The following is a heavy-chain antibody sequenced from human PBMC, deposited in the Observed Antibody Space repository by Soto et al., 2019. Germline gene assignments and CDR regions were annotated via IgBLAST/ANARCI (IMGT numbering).Heavy chain of an antibody. J-gene: IGHJ6*02. Sequence: QVQLVESGGGVVQPGRSLRLSCAASGFTFNTYGMHWVRQSPGKGLEWVAAISYDGSNKYYADSVKGRLTISRDNSKNTLYLQMNSLRAEDTAVYYCAKGQHCSSTSCYFYYYGMDVWGQGTTVAVSS. CDR1: GFTFNTYG. CDR3: AKGQHCSSTSCYFYYYGMDV. V-gene: IGHV3-30*18. D-gene: IGHD2-2*01. CDR2: ISYDGSNK.